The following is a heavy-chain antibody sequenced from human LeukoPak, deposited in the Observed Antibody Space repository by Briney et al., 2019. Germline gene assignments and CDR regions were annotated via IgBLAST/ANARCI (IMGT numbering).Heavy chain of an antibody. CDR2: IYTSGST. Sequence: PSQTLSLTCTVSGGSISSGSYYWSWIRQPAGKGLEWIGRIYTSGSTNYNPSLKSRVTISVDTSKNQSSLKLSSVTAADTAVYYCAREFTIFGAFDTWGQGTMVTVSS. CDR1: GGSISSGSYY. V-gene: IGHV4-61*02. D-gene: IGHD3-3*01. CDR3: AREFTIFGAFDT. J-gene: IGHJ3*02.